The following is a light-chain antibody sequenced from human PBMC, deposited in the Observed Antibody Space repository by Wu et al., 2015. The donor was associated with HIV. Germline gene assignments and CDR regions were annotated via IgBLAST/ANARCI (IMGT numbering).Light chain of an antibody. CDR1: QGIRND. V-gene: IGKV1-6*01. CDR3: LQDFNLWT. J-gene: IGKJ1*01. CDR2: GAT. Sequence: AIQMTQFPSSLTASVGDRVTITCRASQGIRNDVSWFQPKPGKAPKLLIYGATTLQSGVPSRFRGSGYGTDFSLIISSLQPEDSASYYCLQDFNLWTFGQGTKVEIK.